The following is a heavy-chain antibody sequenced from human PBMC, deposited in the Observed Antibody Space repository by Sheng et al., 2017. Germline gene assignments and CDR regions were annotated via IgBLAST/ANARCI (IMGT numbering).Heavy chain of an antibody. Sequence: EVQLLESGGGLVQPGGSLRLSCAASGFTFSSYAMSWVRQAPGKGLEWVSAISGSGGSTYYADSVKGRFTISRDNSKNTLYLQMNSLRAEDTAVYYCAKYPYYYGSGSPYYYYYMDVWGKGTTVTVSS. CDR3: AKYPYYYGSGSPYYYYYMDV. V-gene: IGHV3-23*01. CDR2: ISGSGGST. CDR1: GFTFSSYA. D-gene: IGHD3-10*01. J-gene: IGHJ6*03.